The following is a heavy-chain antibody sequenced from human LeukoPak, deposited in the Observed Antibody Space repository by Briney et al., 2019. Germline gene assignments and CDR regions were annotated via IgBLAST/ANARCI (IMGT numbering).Heavy chain of an antibody. D-gene: IGHD3-10*01. Sequence: ASVKVSCKVSGYTLTELSMHWVRQAPGQGLEWMGIINPSGGSTSYAQKFQGRVTMTRDTSTSTVYMKLSSLRSEDTAVYYCARVRKWFGGFDPWGQGTLVTVSS. J-gene: IGHJ5*02. CDR2: INPSGGST. CDR3: ARVRKWFGGFDP. CDR1: GYTLTELS. V-gene: IGHV1-46*01.